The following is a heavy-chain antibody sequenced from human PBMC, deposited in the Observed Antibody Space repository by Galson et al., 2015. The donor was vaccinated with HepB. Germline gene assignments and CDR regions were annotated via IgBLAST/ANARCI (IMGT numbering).Heavy chain of an antibody. CDR3: ARVNTGGYCSSTSCSYYMDV. CDR2: INAGNGNT. Sequence: SVKVSCKASGYTFTSYAMHWVRQAPGQRLEWMGWINAGNGNTKYSQKFQGRVTITRDTSASTAYMELSSLRSEDTAVYYCARVNTGGYCSSTSCSYYMDVWGKGTTVTVSS. V-gene: IGHV1-3*01. D-gene: IGHD2-2*01. J-gene: IGHJ6*03. CDR1: GYTFTSYA.